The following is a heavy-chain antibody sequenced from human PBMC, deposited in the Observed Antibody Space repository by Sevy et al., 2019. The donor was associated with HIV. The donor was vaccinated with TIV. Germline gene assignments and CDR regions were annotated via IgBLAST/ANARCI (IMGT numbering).Heavy chain of an antibody. Sequence: GGSLRLSCAASGFTFSNYWMHWVRQAPGKGLVWVSRIKTDGSSRDSADSVKGRFFISRDNAKNLVYLQMDSLRAEDTAVYYCARVGDTVLVPTAVDAFDFWGQGTMVTVSS. V-gene: IGHV3-74*01. D-gene: IGHD2-2*01. J-gene: IGHJ3*01. CDR2: IKTDGSSR. CDR1: GFTFSNYW. CDR3: ARVGDTVLVPTAVDAFDF.